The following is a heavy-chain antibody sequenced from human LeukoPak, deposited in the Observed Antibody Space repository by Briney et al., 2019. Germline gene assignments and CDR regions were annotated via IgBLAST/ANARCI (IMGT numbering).Heavy chain of an antibody. J-gene: IGHJ4*02. D-gene: IGHD3-22*01. CDR1: GFTFSSYS. Sequence: GGSLRLSCAASGFTFSSYSMNWVRQAPGKGLEWVSSISSSSSYIYYADSVKGRFTISRDNAKNSLYLRMNSLRAEDTAVYSCARARYDSSGYYGLLDYWGQGTLVTVSS. CDR2: ISSSSSYI. CDR3: ARARYDSSGYYGLLDY. V-gene: IGHV3-21*01.